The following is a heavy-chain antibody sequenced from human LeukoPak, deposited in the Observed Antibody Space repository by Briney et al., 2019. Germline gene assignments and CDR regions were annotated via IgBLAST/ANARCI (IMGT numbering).Heavy chain of an antibody. Sequence: ASVKVSCKASGYTFTSYGISWVRQAPGQGLEWMGWINPNSGGTNYAQKFQGWVTMTRDTSISTAYMELSRLRSDDTAVYYCARPYNYDYVWGSYAYWGQGTLVTVSS. D-gene: IGHD3-16*01. J-gene: IGHJ4*02. CDR2: INPNSGGT. V-gene: IGHV1-2*04. CDR3: ARPYNYDYVWGSYAY. CDR1: GYTFTSYG.